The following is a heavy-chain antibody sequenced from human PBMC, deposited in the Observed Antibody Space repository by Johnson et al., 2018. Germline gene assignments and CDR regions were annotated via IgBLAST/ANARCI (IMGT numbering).Heavy chain of an antibody. CDR1: GFIFLSYT. J-gene: IGHJ1*01. D-gene: IGHD4-23*01. CDR3: AKGPSGNSIRGEYFHL. CDR2: ISGSGGSP. Sequence: QLVESGGGLVQPGGSLRLSCSASGFIFLSYTMSWVRQAPGKGLEWVSSISGSGGSPYYADSVKGRFSISRDNSKNTVYLQNNRLRADDTGVYYCAKGPSGNSIRGEYFHLWGQGTLVTVAS. V-gene: IGHV3-23*04.